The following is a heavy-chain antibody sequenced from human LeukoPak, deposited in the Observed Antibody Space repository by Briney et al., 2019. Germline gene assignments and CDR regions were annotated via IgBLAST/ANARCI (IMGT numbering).Heavy chain of an antibody. V-gene: IGHV3-48*01. CDR2: IATTGGAM. Sequence: GGSLRLSCAASGFTFSTYNMNWVRQAPGKGLEWISYIATTGGAMFYADSVKGRSTTYRDNVKNSLFLQLDSLRAEDTAIYYCAREFSHIYGSQCFDLWGRGTLVTVSS. CDR1: GFTFSTYN. CDR3: AREFSHIYGSQCFDL. J-gene: IGHJ2*01. D-gene: IGHD5-18*01.